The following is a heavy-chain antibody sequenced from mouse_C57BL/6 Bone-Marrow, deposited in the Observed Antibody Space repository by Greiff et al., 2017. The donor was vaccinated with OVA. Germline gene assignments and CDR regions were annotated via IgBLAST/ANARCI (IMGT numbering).Heavy chain of an antibody. CDR1: GYAFTNYL. CDR3: AREGDGYAWFAY. CDR2: INPGSGGT. V-gene: IGHV1-54*01. Sequence: QVQLQQSGAELVRPGTSVKVSCKASGYAFTNYLIEWVKQRPGQGLEWIGVINPGSGGTNYNEKFKGKATLTADKSSSTAYMQLSSLTSEDSAGYFCAREGDGYAWFAYWGQGTLVTVSA. D-gene: IGHD2-2*01. J-gene: IGHJ3*01.